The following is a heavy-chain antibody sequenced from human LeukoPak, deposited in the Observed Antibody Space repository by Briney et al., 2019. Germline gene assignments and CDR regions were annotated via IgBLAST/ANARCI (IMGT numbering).Heavy chain of an antibody. Sequence: SETLSLTCAVSGYSISSGYYWGWIRRPPGKRLEWVGSISSSGNTYYNPSLKSRVTISVDRSKNQFSLKLSSVTAADTAVYYCARGVDCSSTSCYWFDPWGQGTLVTVSS. CDR3: ARGVDCSSTSCYWFDP. CDR1: GYSISSGYY. CDR2: ISSSGNT. D-gene: IGHD2-2*01. J-gene: IGHJ5*02. V-gene: IGHV4-38-2*01.